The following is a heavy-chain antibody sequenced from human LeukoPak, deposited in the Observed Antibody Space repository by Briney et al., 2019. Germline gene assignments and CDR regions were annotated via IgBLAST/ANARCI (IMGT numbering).Heavy chain of an antibody. J-gene: IGHJ4*02. CDR2: ISGSGGST. CDR1: GFTVSSNY. D-gene: IGHD6-13*01. Sequence: PGGSLRLSCAASGFTVSSNYMSWVRQAPGKGLEWVSAISGSGGSTYYADSVKGRFTISRDNSKNTLYLQMNSLRAEDTAVYYCAKRSRKQQLVTSHFDYWGQGTLVTVSS. CDR3: AKRSRKQQLVTSHFDY. V-gene: IGHV3-23*01.